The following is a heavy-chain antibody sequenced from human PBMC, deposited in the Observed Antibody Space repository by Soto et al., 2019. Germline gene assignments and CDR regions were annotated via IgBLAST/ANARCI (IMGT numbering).Heavy chain of an antibody. V-gene: IGHV4-59*08. CDR2: IYYSGST. Sequence: PSETLSLTCTVSDSPISNYYWGWFRQPPGLGLEWVGYIYYSGSTNYNPSLKSRVTISADTSKNQFSLKLSSVTAADTAVYYCARHRRSITMINGLDVWGQGTTVTVSS. CDR1: DSPISNYY. CDR3: ARHRRSITMINGLDV. J-gene: IGHJ6*02. D-gene: IGHD3-22*01.